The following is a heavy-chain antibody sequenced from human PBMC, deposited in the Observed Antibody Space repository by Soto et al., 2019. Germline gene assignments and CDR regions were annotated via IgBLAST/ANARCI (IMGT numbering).Heavy chain of an antibody. V-gene: IGHV1-46*01. Sequence: ASVKVSCKASGYTFTSYYMHWLRQSPGQGLEWMGIINPSGGSTSYAQKFQGRVTMTRDTSTSTVYMELSSLRSEDTAVYYCAREYYDFWSGYWVPYYYYGMDVWGQGTTVTVSS. CDR3: AREYYDFWSGYWVPYYYYGMDV. D-gene: IGHD3-3*01. CDR1: GYTFTSYY. J-gene: IGHJ6*02. CDR2: INPSGGST.